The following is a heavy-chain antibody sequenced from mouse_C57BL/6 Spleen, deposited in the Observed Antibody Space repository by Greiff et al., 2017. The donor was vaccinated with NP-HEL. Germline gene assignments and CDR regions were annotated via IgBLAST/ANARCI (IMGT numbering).Heavy chain of an antibody. V-gene: IGHV1-53*01. CDR1: GYTFTSYW. Sequence: VQLQQPGTELVKPGASVKLSCKASGYTFTSYWMHWVKQRPGQGLEWIGNINPSNGGTNYNEKFKSKATLTVDKSSSTAYMQLSSLTSEDSAVYYCARWFGTTLVASGYFDVWGTGTTVTVSS. CDR3: ARWFGTTLVASGYFDV. CDR2: INPSNGGT. D-gene: IGHD1-1*01. J-gene: IGHJ1*03.